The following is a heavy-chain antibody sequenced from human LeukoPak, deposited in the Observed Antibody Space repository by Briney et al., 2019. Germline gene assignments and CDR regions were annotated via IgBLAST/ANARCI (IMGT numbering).Heavy chain of an antibody. CDR3: AKGGTVDYCDSSGYAYYFDY. V-gene: IGHV3-9*03. D-gene: IGHD3-22*01. J-gene: IGHJ4*02. CDR1: GFTFDDYA. CDR2: ISWNSGSI. Sequence: GGSLRLSCAASGFTFDDYAMHWVRQAPGKGLEWVSGISWNSGSIGYADSVKGRFTISRDNAKNSLYLQMNSLRAEDMALYYCAKGGTVDYCDSSGYAYYFDYWGQGTLVTVSS.